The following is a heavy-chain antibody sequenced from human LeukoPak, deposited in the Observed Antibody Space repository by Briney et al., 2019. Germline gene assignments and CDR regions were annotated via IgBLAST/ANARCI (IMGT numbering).Heavy chain of an antibody. CDR3: AKGGQMGVPAALDY. CDR2: ISGSGGST. J-gene: IGHJ4*02. CDR1: GFTFSSYG. D-gene: IGHD2-2*01. V-gene: IGHV3-23*01. Sequence: PGGSLRLSCAASGFTFSSYGMSWVRQAPGKGLEWVSAISGSGGSTYYADSVKGRFTISRDNSKNTLYLQMNSLRAEDTAVYYCAKGGQMGVPAALDYWGQGTLVTVSS.